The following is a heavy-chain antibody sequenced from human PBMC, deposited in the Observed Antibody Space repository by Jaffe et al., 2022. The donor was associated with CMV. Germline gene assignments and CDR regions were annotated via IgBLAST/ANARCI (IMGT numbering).Heavy chain of an antibody. Sequence: QVQLQQWGAGLLKPSETLSLTCAVYGGSFSGYYWSWIRQPPGKGLEWIGEINHSGSTNYNPSLKSRVTISVDTSKNQFSLKLSSVTAADTAVYYCARESAMMKEENWFDPWGQGTLVTVSS. J-gene: IGHJ5*02. CDR2: INHSGST. CDR1: GGSFSGYY. CDR3: ARESAMMKEENWFDP. D-gene: IGHD3-16*01. V-gene: IGHV4-34*01.